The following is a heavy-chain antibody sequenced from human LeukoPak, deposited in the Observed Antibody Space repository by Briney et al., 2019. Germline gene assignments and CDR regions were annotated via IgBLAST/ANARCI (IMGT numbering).Heavy chain of an antibody. CDR1: GGSISSYY. CDR3: ARMTTVIPGPFDY. Sequence: SETLSLTCTVSGGSISSYYWSWIRQPPGKGLEWIGYIYSSGSTNYNPSLKSRVTMSVDTSKNQFSLKLSSVTAADTAVYYCARMTTVIPGPFDYWGQGTLVTVSS. J-gene: IGHJ4*02. CDR2: IYSSGST. V-gene: IGHV4-59*12. D-gene: IGHD4-17*01.